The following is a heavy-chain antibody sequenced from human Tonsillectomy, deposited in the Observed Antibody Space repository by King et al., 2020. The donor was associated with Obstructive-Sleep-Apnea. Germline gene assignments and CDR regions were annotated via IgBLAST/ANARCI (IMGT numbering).Heavy chain of an antibody. CDR2: ISYDGSNR. D-gene: IGHD3-10*01. CDR3: AREGYYYGSGTKKSYFDY. V-gene: IGHV3-30*04. J-gene: IGHJ4*02. Sequence: VQLVESGGGVVQPGRSLRLSCAASGFTFSNFPMHWVRQAPGKGLEWVAVISYDGSNRYHADSVKGRFTISRDNSKNTLYLQMNSLRIEDTAVYYCAREGYYYGSGTKKSYFDYWGQGTLVTVSS. CDR1: GFTFSNFP.